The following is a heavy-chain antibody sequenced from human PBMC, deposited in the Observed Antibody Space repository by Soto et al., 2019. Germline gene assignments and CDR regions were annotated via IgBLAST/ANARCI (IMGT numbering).Heavy chain of an antibody. J-gene: IGHJ5*02. D-gene: IGHD6-13*01. CDR3: ARVSATGTRWFDP. CDR2: IHHNGNS. CDR1: GGSISIGAYY. V-gene: IGHV4-31*03. Sequence: SETLSLTCTVSGGSISIGAYYWSCFRQPPGKGLEWIGYIHHNGNSYNNPSLKSRVSMSLDTSKNQFSLNLTAVTAAGTAVYFCARVSATGTRWFDPWGQGTLVTVSS.